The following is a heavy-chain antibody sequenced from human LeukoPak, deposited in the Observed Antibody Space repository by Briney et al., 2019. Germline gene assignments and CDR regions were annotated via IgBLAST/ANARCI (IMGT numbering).Heavy chain of an antibody. V-gene: IGHV3-23*01. D-gene: IGHD1-1*01. Sequence: GGSLRLSCEGSGFTLNNYVMNWVRQAPGEGLEWVSGVSGRGSSTYYADSVQGRFTISRDNSQNTVYLQMKSLRAEDTAIYFCAQYTTPYYFDYWGQGILVTVSS. CDR3: AQYTTPYYFDY. CDR1: GFTLNNYV. J-gene: IGHJ4*02. CDR2: VSGRGSST.